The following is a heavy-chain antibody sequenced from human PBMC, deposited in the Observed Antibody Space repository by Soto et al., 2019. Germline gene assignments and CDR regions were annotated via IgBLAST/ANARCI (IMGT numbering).Heavy chain of an antibody. V-gene: IGHV3-21*01. CDR3: ARGLYGDYLEYNWFDP. J-gene: IGHJ5*02. Sequence: GGSLRLSCAASGFTFSSYSMNWVRQAPGKGLEWVSSISSSSSYIYYADSVKGRFTISRDNAKNSLYLQMNSLRAEDTAVYYCARGLYGDYLEYNWFDPWGQGTLVTVSS. D-gene: IGHD4-17*01. CDR2: ISSSSSYI. CDR1: GFTFSSYS.